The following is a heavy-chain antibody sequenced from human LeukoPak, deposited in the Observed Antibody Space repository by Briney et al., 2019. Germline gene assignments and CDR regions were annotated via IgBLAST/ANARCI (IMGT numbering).Heavy chain of an antibody. V-gene: IGHV3-23*01. D-gene: IGHD4-17*01. J-gene: IGHJ4*02. CDR3: ARGAYGDYDY. CDR1: GFTFSDYF. CDR2: ISADASST. Sequence: PGGSLRLSCAASGFTFSDYFMNWVRQAPGKGLEWVSAISADASSTYYADSVEGRFTISRYNSKNALFLQMNSLRAEDTAVYYCARGAYGDYDYWGQGTLVTVSS.